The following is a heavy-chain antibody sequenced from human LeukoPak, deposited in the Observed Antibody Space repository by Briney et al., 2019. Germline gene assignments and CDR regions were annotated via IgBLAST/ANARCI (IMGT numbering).Heavy chain of an antibody. CDR3: ASPSGRQYADALDI. CDR1: GASIRSTHW. CDR2: IYHNGNT. J-gene: IGHJ3*02. Sequence: PSETLSLTCGVSGASIRSTHWWTWVRQPPGKGLEWIGEIYHNGNTEYNPSLSSRLLISVDKSKNQFSLKLTSVTAADTAMYYCASPSGRQYADALDIWGQGRMVIVSS. D-gene: IGHD1-26*01. V-gene: IGHV4-4*02.